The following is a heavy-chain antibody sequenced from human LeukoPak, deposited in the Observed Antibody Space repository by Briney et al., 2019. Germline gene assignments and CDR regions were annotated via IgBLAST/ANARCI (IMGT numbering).Heavy chain of an antibody. J-gene: IGHJ6*03. Sequence: GASVKVSCKASGDTFSSYAISWVRQAPGQGLEWMGGIIPIFGTANYAQKFQGRVTITTDESTSTAYMELSSLRSEDTAVYYCARDDSSGYYMDVWGKGTTVTVSS. V-gene: IGHV1-69*05. CDR3: ARDDSSGYYMDV. CDR2: IIPIFGTA. D-gene: IGHD3-22*01. CDR1: GDTFSSYA.